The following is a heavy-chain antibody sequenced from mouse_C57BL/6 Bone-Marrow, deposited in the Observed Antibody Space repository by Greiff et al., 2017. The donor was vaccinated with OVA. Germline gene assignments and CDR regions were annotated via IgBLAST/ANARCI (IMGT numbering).Heavy chain of an antibody. CDR3: ARANYYGGDYFGY. CDR2: IDPSDSYT. J-gene: IGHJ2*01. CDR1: GYTFTSYW. Sequence: QVQLKQPGAELVMPGASVKLSCKASGYTFTSYWMHWVKQRPGQGLEWIGEIDPSDSYTNYNQKFKGKSTLTVDKSSSTAYMQLSSLTSEDSAVYYCARANYYGGDYFGYWGQGTTLTVSS. D-gene: IGHD1-1*01. V-gene: IGHV1-69*01.